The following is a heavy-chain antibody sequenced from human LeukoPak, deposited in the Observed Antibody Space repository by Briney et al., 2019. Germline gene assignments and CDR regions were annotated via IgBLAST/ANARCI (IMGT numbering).Heavy chain of an antibody. V-gene: IGHV3-48*04. CDR3: ARAGNGDYGAFVDY. J-gene: IGHJ4*02. CDR1: GFTFSSYS. D-gene: IGHD4-17*01. CDR2: MSSSTSTI. Sequence: GGSLRLSCAASGFTFSSYSMNWVRQAPGKGLEWLSYMSSSTSTIYSADSVKGRFTISRDNAKNSLYLQMNSLRAEDTAVYYCARAGNGDYGAFVDYWGQGTLVTVSS.